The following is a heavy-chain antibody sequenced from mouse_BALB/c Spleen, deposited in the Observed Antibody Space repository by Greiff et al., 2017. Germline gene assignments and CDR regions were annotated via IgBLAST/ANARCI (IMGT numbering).Heavy chain of an antibody. Sequence: QVQLQQPGAELVKPGASVKLSCKASGYTFTSYWMHWVKQRPGQGLEWIGEINPSNGRTNYNEKFKSKATLTVDKSSSTAYMQLSSLTSEDSAVYYCARTPYGNYNAMDYWGQGTSVTVSS. CDR3: ARTPYGNYNAMDY. CDR2: INPSNGRT. V-gene: IGHV1S81*02. CDR1: GYTFTSYW. J-gene: IGHJ4*01. D-gene: IGHD2-10*02.